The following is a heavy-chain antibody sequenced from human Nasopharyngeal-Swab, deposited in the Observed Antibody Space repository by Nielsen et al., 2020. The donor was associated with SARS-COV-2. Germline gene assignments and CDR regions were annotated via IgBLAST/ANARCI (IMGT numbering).Heavy chain of an antibody. CDR2: INAGNGNT. CDR1: GYTFTSYA. Sequence: ASVKVSCKASGYTFTSYAMHWVRQAPEQRLEWMGWINAGNGNTKYSQKFQGRVTITRDTSASTAYMELSSLRSEDTAVYYCASGGRVGATHFDYWGQGTLVTVSS. V-gene: IGHV1-3*01. D-gene: IGHD1-26*01. CDR3: ASGGRVGATHFDY. J-gene: IGHJ4*02.